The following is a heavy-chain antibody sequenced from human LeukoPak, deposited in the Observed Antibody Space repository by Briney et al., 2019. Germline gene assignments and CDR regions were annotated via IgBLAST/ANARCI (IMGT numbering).Heavy chain of an antibody. V-gene: IGHV3-23*01. D-gene: IGHD3-10*01. CDR1: GFTFGSYA. Sequence: GGSLRLSCAASGFTFGSYAVSWVRQAPGKGLEWVSAISGTGGSTYYADSVKGRFTISRDNSKNTPYLQMNSLRAEDTALYYCAKARFAPSNYYFYSGMDVWGQGTTVTVSS. CDR2: ISGTGGST. J-gene: IGHJ6*02. CDR3: AKARFAPSNYYFYSGMDV.